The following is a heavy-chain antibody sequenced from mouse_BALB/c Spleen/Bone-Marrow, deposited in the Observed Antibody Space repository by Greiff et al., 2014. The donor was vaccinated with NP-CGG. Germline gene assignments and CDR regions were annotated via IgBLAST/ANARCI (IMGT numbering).Heavy chain of an antibody. CDR3: ARECYDGHMDY. J-gene: IGHJ4*01. D-gene: IGHD2-12*01. V-gene: IGHV5-9-4*01. CDR1: GFTFSSYA. Sequence: VKLKESGGGLVKPGGSLKLSCAASGFTFSSYAMSWVRQSPEKRLEWVAEISSGGSYTYYPDTVTGRFTISRDNAKNTLYLEMSSLRSEDTAMYYCARECYDGHMDYRGRGTSVTVSS. CDR2: ISSGGSYT.